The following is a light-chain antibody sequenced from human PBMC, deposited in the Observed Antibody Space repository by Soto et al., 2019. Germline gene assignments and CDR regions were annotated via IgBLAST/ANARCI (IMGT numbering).Light chain of an antibody. CDR1: SSDVGGYNY. V-gene: IGLV2-14*03. J-gene: IGLJ1*01. Sequence: QSALTQPASVSGSPGQSITISCTGTSSDVGGYNYVSWYQHHPGKAPKLMIYDVSSRPSGVSNLFSGSKSGNTASLTISGLQPEDEADYYCSSYTTSNTRQIVFGTGTKLTVL. CDR3: SSYTTSNTRQIV. CDR2: DVS.